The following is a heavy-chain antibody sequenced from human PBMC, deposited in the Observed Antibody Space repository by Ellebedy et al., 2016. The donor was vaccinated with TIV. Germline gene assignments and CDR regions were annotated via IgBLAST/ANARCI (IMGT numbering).Heavy chain of an antibody. CDR3: AKEIRGVAAIDS. V-gene: IGHV3-23*01. J-gene: IGHJ4*02. Sequence: GGSLRLSXAASGFTFGDYGMSWVRQAPGKGLEWVSAVSANGRYTYLAASVKGRFTISRDNSKNALYLQMKSLTGDDTAVYYCAKEIRGVAAIDSWGQGTLVIVSS. CDR1: GFTFGDYG. CDR2: VSANGRYT. D-gene: IGHD3-10*01.